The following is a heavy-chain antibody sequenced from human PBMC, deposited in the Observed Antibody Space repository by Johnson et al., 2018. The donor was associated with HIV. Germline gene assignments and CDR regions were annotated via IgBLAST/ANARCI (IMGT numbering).Heavy chain of an antibody. D-gene: IGHD5-18*01. CDR3: ARESRYSYGFGDDAFDV. CDR2: INWNGGST. V-gene: IGHV3-20*04. J-gene: IGHJ3*01. Sequence: VQLVASGGSVVRPGGSLRISCAVSGFSFGDYAMNWVRQVPGKGLEWVSGINWNGGSTHYADSVRGRFTISRDNAKKSLHLQMNSLRAEDTAVYYCARESRYSYGFGDDAFDVWGQGTMVTVSS. CDR1: GFSFGDYA.